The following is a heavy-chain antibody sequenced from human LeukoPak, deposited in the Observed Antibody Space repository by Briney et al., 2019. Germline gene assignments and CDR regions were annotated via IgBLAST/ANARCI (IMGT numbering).Heavy chain of an antibody. J-gene: IGHJ4*02. Sequence: GRSLRLTCAASGFTFSSYGMHWVRQAPGKGLEWVAVISYDGSNKYYADSVKGRFTISRGNSKNTLYPQMNSLRAEDTAVYYCASGRHSSSWYLEFGYWGQGTLVTVSS. CDR2: ISYDGSNK. CDR1: GFTFSSYG. CDR3: ASGRHSSSWYLEFGY. D-gene: IGHD6-13*01. V-gene: IGHV3-30*03.